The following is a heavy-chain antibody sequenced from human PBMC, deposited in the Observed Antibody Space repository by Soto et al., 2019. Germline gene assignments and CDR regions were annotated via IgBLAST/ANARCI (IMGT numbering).Heavy chain of an antibody. CDR2: IYSGGST. Sequence: GGSLRLSCAASGFTVSSNYMSWVRQAPGKGLEWVSVIYSGGSTYYADSVKGRFTISRDNSKNTLYLQMNSLRAEDTAVYYCARDKTARDAFDIWGQGXMVTVSS. CDR1: GFTVSSNY. V-gene: IGHV3-53*01. CDR3: ARDKTARDAFDI. J-gene: IGHJ3*02.